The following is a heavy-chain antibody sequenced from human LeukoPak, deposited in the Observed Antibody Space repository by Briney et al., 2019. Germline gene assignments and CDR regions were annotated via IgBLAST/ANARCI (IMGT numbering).Heavy chain of an antibody. J-gene: IGHJ4*02. Sequence: GGSLRVFCAASGFTFSSYGMHWVRQAPGKGLGWVAFIRYDGSNKYYADSVKGRFTISRDNSKNTLYLQMNSLRAEDTAVYYCAKDVAVVGVGFDYWGQGTLVTVSS. V-gene: IGHV3-30*02. CDR1: GFTFSSYG. CDR2: IRYDGSNK. CDR3: AKDVAVVGVGFDY. D-gene: IGHD3-3*01.